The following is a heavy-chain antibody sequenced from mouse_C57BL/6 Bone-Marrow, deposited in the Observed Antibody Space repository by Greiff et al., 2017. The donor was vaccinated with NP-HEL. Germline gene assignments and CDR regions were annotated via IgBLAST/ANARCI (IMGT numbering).Heavy chain of an antibody. D-gene: IGHD2-3*01. J-gene: IGHJ3*01. Sequence: QVQLKQSGAELVRPGASVKLSCKASGYTFTDYYINWVKQRPGQGLEWIARIYPGSGNTYYNEKFKGKATLTAEKSSSTAYMQLSSLTSEYSAVYFCARFGYDSYYVGFAYCGQGTLVTVSA. CDR2: IYPGSGNT. V-gene: IGHV1-76*01. CDR3: ARFGYDSYYVGFAY. CDR1: GYTFTDYY.